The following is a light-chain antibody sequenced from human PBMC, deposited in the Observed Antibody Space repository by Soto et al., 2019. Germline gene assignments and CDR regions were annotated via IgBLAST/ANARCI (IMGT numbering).Light chain of an antibody. V-gene: IGKV1-17*01. CDR1: QDIRND. CDR2: AAS. J-gene: IGKJ5*01. CDR3: LQHNRYPLT. Sequence: DIQMTQSPSSLSASVGDRVTITCRASQDIRNDLDWHQQKPGKAPKRLIYAASSLQSGVPSRFSGSGSGTEFTLTISSLQAEDFATYYCLQHNRYPLTFGQGTRLEIK.